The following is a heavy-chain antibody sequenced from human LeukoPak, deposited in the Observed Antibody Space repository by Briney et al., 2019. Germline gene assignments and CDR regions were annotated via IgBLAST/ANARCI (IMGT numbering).Heavy chain of an antibody. J-gene: IGHJ4*02. V-gene: IGHV1-2*02. Sequence: GASVKVSCKTSGYTFSDYYLHWVRQAPGQGLEWLGWINAKSGGTNYAQIFEGRVTMTRDTSITTAYMELNSLRFDDTAVYYCARGGRNTRFGVVIALEYWGQGALVIVSS. D-gene: IGHD3-3*01. CDR2: INAKSGGT. CDR1: GYTFSDYY. CDR3: ARGGRNTRFGVVIALEY.